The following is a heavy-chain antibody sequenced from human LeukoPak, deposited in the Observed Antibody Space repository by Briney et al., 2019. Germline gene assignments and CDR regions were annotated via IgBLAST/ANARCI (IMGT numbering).Heavy chain of an antibody. J-gene: IGHJ4*02. CDR1: GFTFSSYT. CDR3: AKDGGLWVSAHWGDS. CDR2: ITNSDGNT. V-gene: IGHV3-23*01. Sequence: GGSLRLSCAASGFTFSSYTMSWVRQAPGKGLEWVSTITNSDGNTYYADSGKGRFTVSRDNPKNTLFLQMNSLRAEDTAVYYCAKDGGLWVSAHWGDSWGRGTLVTVSS. D-gene: IGHD7-27*01.